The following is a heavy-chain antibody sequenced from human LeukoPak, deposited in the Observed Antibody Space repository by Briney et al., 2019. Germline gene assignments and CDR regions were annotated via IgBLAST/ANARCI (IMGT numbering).Heavy chain of an antibody. CDR3: AKDPRGSYYYYGMDV. CDR1: GFTFSSYA. D-gene: IGHD5-12*01. CDR2: ISGSGGST. J-gene: IGHJ6*02. V-gene: IGHV3-23*01. Sequence: GGSLRLPCAASGFTFSSYAMSWVRQAPGKGLEWVSAISGSGGSTYYADSVKGRFTISRDNSKNTLYLQMNSLRAEDTAVYYCAKDPRGSYYYYGMDVWGQGTTVTVSS.